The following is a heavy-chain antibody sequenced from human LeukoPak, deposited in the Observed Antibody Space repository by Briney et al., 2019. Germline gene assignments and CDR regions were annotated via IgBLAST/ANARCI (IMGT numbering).Heavy chain of an antibody. CDR1: GYRFTNYW. D-gene: IGHD1-26*01. CDR2: INPGDSDT. Sequence: GESLKISCVTSGYRFTNYWIGWVRQMPGKGLEFMGIINPGDSDTRYSPSFQGQVTISADKSFSTAYLQFHSLKASDTAMYYCARHATTGFTVNRFDPWGQGTLVTVFS. J-gene: IGHJ5*02. V-gene: IGHV5-51*01. CDR3: ARHATTGFTVNRFDP.